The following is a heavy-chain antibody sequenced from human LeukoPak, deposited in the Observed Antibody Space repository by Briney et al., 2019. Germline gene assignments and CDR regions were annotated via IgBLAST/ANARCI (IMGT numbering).Heavy chain of an antibody. CDR1: GGSISSYY. V-gene: IGHV4-4*07. J-gene: IGHJ3*02. D-gene: IGHD3-3*01. CDR3: ARYQSGAFDI. Sequence: SETLSLTCTVSGGSISSYYWSWIRQPAGKGLEWIGRSSTSGSATYNPSLKRRVPTSVDTSKNQFSLEVCSVAAADTAVYYCARYQSGAFDIWGQGTMVTVSS. CDR2: SSTSGSA.